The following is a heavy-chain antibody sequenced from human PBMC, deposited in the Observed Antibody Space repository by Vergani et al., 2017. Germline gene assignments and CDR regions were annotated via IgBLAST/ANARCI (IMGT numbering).Heavy chain of an antibody. D-gene: IGHD2-15*01. CDR2: IHTSGST. CDR1: GGSINSHNYY. J-gene: IGHJ4*02. CDR3: ARGSCLGGSCYKPLFDY. V-gene: IGHV4-61*02. Sequence: QVQLQELGPGLVKPSQTLSPTCTVPGGSINSHNYYWSWIRQPAGKGLEWIGRIHTSGSTNYNPSLKSRVTMSEDTSKNQFSLNLTSVTAADTAVYFCARGSCLGGSCYKPLFDYWGQGILVTVSS.